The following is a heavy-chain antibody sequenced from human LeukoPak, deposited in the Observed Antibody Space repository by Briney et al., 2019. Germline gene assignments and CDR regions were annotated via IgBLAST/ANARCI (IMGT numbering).Heavy chain of an antibody. J-gene: IGHJ4*02. Sequence: GGSLRPSCAASGFTFSSYEMNWVRQAPGKGLEWVSSISSSSTYIYYADSVKGRFTISRDNAKNSLYLQMNSLRAEDTAVYYCARVYSSGWTGYWGQGTLVTVSS. V-gene: IGHV3-21*01. D-gene: IGHD6-19*01. CDR3: ARVYSSGWTGY. CDR1: GFTFSSYE. CDR2: ISSSSTYI.